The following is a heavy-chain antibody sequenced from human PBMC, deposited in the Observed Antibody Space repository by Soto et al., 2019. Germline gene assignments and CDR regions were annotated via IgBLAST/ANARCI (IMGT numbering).Heavy chain of an antibody. Sequence: XDSLKVSWKCSGDSFTSYWIGLVLQMPGKGLEWMGIIYPGDSDTRYSPSFQGQVTISADKSISTAYLQWSSLKASDTAMYYCARIKSERPYDAFDICGQGTMVTVSS. CDR1: GDSFTSYW. CDR2: IYPGDSDT. J-gene: IGHJ3*02. D-gene: IGHD1-26*01. V-gene: IGHV5-51*01. CDR3: ARIKSERPYDAFDI.